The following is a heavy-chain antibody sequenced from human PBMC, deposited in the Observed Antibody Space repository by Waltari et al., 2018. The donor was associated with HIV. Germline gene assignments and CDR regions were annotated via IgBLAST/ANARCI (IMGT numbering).Heavy chain of an antibody. J-gene: IGHJ5*02. CDR3: ARGVHEESPVTYTNWFDP. V-gene: IGHV1-18*01. D-gene: IGHD4-17*01. CDR2: NSANNGNT. CDR1: GYTFTSSG. Sequence: QVQLVQSGAEVKKPGASLKVSCTASGYTFTSSGISSVRQAPGPGLEWMGWNSANNGNTNYAQKLQGRVTMTTDTSTSTAYMELRSLRSDDTAVYYCARGVHEESPVTYTNWFDPWGQGTLVTVSS.